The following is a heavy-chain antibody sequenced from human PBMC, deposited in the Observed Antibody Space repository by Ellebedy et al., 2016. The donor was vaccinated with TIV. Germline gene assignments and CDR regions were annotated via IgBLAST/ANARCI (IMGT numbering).Heavy chain of an antibody. Sequence: AASVKVSCKASEYSFTSYAITWLRQEPGQGIEWMGWISTHTGNPTYAQGFTGRFVFSLDTPVSTAHLQITSLKTEDTAVYSCARGDYYGSGSKSAFDIWGQGTMITVSS. J-gene: IGHJ3*02. CDR1: EYSFTSYA. V-gene: IGHV7-4-1*02. D-gene: IGHD3-10*01. CDR3: ARGDYYGSGSKSAFDI. CDR2: ISTHTGNP.